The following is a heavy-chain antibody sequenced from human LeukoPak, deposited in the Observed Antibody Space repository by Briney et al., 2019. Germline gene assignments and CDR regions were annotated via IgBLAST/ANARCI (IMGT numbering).Heavy chain of an antibody. Sequence: SETLSLTCTVSGGSISSYYWSWIRQPAGKGLEWIGRIYTSGSTNYDPSLKSRVTMSVDTSKNQFSLKLSPVTAADTAVYYCARTLSSSWYKDWGQGTLVTVSS. D-gene: IGHD6-13*01. J-gene: IGHJ4*02. CDR2: IYTSGST. CDR3: ARTLSSSWYKD. CDR1: GGSISSYY. V-gene: IGHV4-4*07.